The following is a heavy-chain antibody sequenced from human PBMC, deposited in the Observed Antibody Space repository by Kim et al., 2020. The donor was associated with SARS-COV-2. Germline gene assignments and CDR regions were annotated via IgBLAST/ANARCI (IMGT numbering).Heavy chain of an antibody. V-gene: IGHV4-31*03. CDR2: IYYSGST. D-gene: IGHD3-16*02. J-gene: IGHJ4*02. CDR3: ARSYDYVWGSYRHSPHFDY. CDR1: GGSISSGGYY. Sequence: SETLSLTCTVSGGSISSGGYYWSWIRQHPGKGLEWIGYIYYSGSTYYNPSLKSRVTISVDTSKNQFSLKLSSVTAADTAVYYCARSYDYVWGSYRHSPHFDYWGQGTLVTVSS.